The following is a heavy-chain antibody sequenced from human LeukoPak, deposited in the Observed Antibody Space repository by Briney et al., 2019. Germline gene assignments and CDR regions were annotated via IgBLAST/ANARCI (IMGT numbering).Heavy chain of an antibody. Sequence: SETLSLTCAVYGESFSGYYWTWIRQPPGKGLEWIGEINQSGTTNYNPSLKSRVTISVDTSKNQFSLKLSSVTAADTAVYYCARRPRDSGSDDGPPGLDYWGQGNLVTVSS. CDR1: GESFSGYY. CDR3: ARRPRDSGSDDGPPGLDY. D-gene: IGHD1-26*01. CDR2: INQSGTT. V-gene: IGHV4-34*01. J-gene: IGHJ4*02.